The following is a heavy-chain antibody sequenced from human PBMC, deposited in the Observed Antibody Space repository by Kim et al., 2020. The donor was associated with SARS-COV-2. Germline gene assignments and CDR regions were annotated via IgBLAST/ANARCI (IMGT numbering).Heavy chain of an antibody. V-gene: IGHV3-15*01. J-gene: IGHJ6*02. D-gene: IGHD6-13*01. Sequence: GGSLRLSCAASGFTFSNAWMSWVRQAPGKGLEWVGRIKSKTDGGTTDYAAPVKGRFTISRDDSKNTLYLQMNSLKTEDTAVYYFTTRPYSSSWYESYGMDVWGQGTTVTVSS. CDR1: GFTFSNAW. CDR2: IKSKTDGGTT. CDR3: TTRPYSSSWYESYGMDV.